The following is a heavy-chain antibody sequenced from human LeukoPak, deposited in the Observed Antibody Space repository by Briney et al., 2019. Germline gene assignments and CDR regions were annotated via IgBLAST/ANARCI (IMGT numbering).Heavy chain of an antibody. Sequence: PSETLSLTCAVYGGSFSGYYWSWIRQPAGKGLEWIGRIYTSGSTNYNPSLKSRVTMSIDTSKNQFSLKLSSVTAADTAVYYCARDNTMVRGVLNWFDPWGQGTLVTVSS. V-gene: IGHV4-4*07. CDR2: IYTSGST. CDR1: GGSFSGYY. CDR3: ARDNTMVRGVLNWFDP. J-gene: IGHJ5*02. D-gene: IGHD3-10*01.